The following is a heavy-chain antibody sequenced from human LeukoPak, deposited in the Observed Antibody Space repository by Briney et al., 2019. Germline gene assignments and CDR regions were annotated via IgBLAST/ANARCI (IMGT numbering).Heavy chain of an antibody. CDR1: GGSISGYY. CDR2: ISYSGST. Sequence: PSETLSLTCTVSGGSISGYYWSWIRQPPGKGLEWIGYISYSGSTNYNPSLKSRVTISVDTSKNQFSLKLSSVTAADTAVYCCARDRERAFDIWGQGTLVTVSS. CDR3: ARDRERAFDI. V-gene: IGHV4-59*01. J-gene: IGHJ3*02. D-gene: IGHD1-26*01.